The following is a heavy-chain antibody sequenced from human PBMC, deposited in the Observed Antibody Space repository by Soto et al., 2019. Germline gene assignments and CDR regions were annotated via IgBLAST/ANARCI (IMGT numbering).Heavy chain of an antibody. D-gene: IGHD6-19*01. CDR1: GFSLTTPGVS. Sequence: QITLKESGPTLVKPTQTLTLTCTFSGFSLTTPGVSVGWIRQPPGKALERLGLLYGDDDKRYSPALTTRLTFSKDAATSHFVLTLTNVDPVDTATYYCAHNSISAVAGTFYFDYWGQGTLVTVSS. J-gene: IGHJ4*02. V-gene: IGHV2-5*02. CDR2: LYGDDDK. CDR3: AHNSISAVAGTFYFDY.